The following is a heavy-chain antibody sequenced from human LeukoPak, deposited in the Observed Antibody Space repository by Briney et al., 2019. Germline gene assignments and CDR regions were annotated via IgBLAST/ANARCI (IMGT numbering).Heavy chain of an antibody. D-gene: IGHD6-19*01. Sequence: PGGSLRLSCAASGLTFNTYEMNWVRQAPGKGLEWVSYIKNNGITISYADSVKRRFTISRDNAKNSLDLQMTSLRAEDTAVYYCASLLSSGWYHYFDDWGQGTLVTVSS. J-gene: IGHJ4*02. CDR2: IKNNGITI. CDR3: ASLLSSGWYHYFDD. V-gene: IGHV3-48*03. CDR1: GLTFNTYE.